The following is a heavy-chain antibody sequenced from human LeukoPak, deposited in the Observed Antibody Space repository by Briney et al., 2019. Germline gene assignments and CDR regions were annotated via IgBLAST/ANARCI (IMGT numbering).Heavy chain of an antibody. J-gene: IGHJ4*02. CDR2: ISDSGRDT. CDR1: GLTFNTYA. D-gene: IGHD1-26*01. Sequence: GGSLRRSCAVSGLTFNTYAMNWVRQAPGKGLEWVSGISDSGRDTYYSDSVKGRFSISRDNSKSTVYLQMNSLRAEDTALYFCATGCVGSPSCFTTGYDHWGQGTLVTVSS. CDR3: ATGCVGSPSCFTTGYDH. V-gene: IGHV3-23*01.